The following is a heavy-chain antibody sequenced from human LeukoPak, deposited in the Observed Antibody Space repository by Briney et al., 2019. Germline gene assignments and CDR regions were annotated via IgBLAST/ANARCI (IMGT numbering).Heavy chain of an antibody. CDR3: ARDHCGGDCYPRADAFDI. J-gene: IGHJ3*02. CDR2: ISNSDNTI. D-gene: IGHD2-21*01. V-gene: IGHV3-11*01. Sequence: GGSMRLSCAASGFTFSNYYMSWIRQAPGKGLERVSYISNSDNTIYYEDSVKGRLTISRDNAIDLLYVQMDRLRVEDTAVYYCARDHCGGDCYPRADAFDIWGQGTMVTVSS. CDR1: GFTFSNYY.